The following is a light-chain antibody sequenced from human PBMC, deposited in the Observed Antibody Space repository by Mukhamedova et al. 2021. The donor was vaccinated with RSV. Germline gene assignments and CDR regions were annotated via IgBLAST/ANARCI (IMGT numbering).Light chain of an antibody. Sequence: GQSITISCTGTSSDVGGYNYVSWYQQHPGKAPKLMIYEVSNRPSGLSNCFSGSKSGNTASLTISGLQAEDEADYYCGSYTSSSPWV. CDR2: EVS. CDR3: GSYTSSSPWV. CDR1: SSDVGGYNY. J-gene: IGLJ5*01. V-gene: IGLV2-14*01.